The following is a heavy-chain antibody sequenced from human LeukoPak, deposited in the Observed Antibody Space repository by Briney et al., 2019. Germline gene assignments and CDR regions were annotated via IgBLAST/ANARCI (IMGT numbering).Heavy chain of an antibody. V-gene: IGHV4-59*01. Sequence: SKTLSLTCTVSGGSISSYYWSWIRQPPGKVLEWIGYIYYSGSTNYNPSLKSRVTISVDTSKNQFSLKLSSVTAADTAVYYCARTYSSSLEYFQHWGQGTLVTVSS. J-gene: IGHJ1*01. CDR3: ARTYSSSLEYFQH. CDR1: GGSISSYY. CDR2: IYYSGST. D-gene: IGHD6-13*01.